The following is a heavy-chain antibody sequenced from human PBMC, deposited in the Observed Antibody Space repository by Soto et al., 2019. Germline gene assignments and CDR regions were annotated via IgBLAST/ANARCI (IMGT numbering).Heavy chain of an antibody. V-gene: IGHV4-34*01. CDR2: ISHSGAT. CDR1: GGSFTDYY. J-gene: IGHJ6*02. Sequence: LSLTCAVYGGSFTDYYWTWIRQPPGKGLEWIGEISHSGATNYNPSLKSRVTISEDTSKNQVSLKVTSVTAADTAVFYCARGNHYYGMDVWGQGTTVTVSS. CDR3: ARGNHYYGMDV.